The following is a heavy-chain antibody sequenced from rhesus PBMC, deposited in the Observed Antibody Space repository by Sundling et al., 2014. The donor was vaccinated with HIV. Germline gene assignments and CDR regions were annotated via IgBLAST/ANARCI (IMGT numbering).Heavy chain of an antibody. CDR2: ISVSDGLT. D-gene: IGHD5-12*01. CDR1: GDSTKNNF. J-gene: IGHJ6*01. Sequence: QLQLKESGPGLVKPSETLSLTCAVSGDSTKNNFWSWIRQSPEKGLEWIGRISVSDGLTDYNPTLKSRVRISIDTSKNEISLKLTSVTAADTAVYYCARTPGGHNYINYGLDSWGQGVVVTVSS. CDR3: ARTPGGHNYINYGLDS. V-gene: IGHV4-173*01.